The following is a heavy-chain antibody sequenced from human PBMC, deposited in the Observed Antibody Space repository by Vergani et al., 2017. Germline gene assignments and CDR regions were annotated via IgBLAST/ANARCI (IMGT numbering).Heavy chain of an antibody. CDR1: GFTFDDYA. J-gene: IGHJ6*02. V-gene: IGHV3-30*18. Sequence: QVQLVESGGGLVKPGGSLRLSCAASGFTFDDYAMHWVRQAPGKGLEWVALISYDGSNKYYADSVKGRFTISRDNSKNTLYLQMNSLRAEDTAVYYCAKGSVAGYYYYGMDVWGQGTTVTVS. D-gene: IGHD6-19*01. CDR3: AKGSVAGYYYYGMDV. CDR2: ISYDGSNK.